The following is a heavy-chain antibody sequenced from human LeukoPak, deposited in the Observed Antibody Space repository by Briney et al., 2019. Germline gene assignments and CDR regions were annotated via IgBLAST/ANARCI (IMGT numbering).Heavy chain of an antibody. D-gene: IGHD6-6*01. CDR2: INHSGST. Sequence: SETLSLTCAVYGGSFSGYYWSWIRQPPGKGLEWIGEINHSGSTNYNPPLKSRVTISVDTSKNQFSLNLNSVTAADTAVYYCARGGAARLHFQNWGQGTLVTVSS. V-gene: IGHV4-34*01. CDR3: ARGGAARLHFQN. CDR1: GGSFSGYY. J-gene: IGHJ1*01.